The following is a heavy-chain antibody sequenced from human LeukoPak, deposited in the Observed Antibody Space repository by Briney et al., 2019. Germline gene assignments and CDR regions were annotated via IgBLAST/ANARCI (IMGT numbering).Heavy chain of an antibody. CDR3: AKDPKYSSGWYPHFDY. CDR2: ISYDGSNK. CDR1: GFTFSSYG. V-gene: IGHV3-30*18. Sequence: GGSLRLSCAASGFTFSSYGMHWVRQAPGKGLEWVAVISYDGSNKYYADSVKGRFTISRDNSKNTLYLQMNSLRAEDTAVYYCAKDPKYSSGWYPHFDYWGQGTLVTVSS. J-gene: IGHJ4*02. D-gene: IGHD6-19*01.